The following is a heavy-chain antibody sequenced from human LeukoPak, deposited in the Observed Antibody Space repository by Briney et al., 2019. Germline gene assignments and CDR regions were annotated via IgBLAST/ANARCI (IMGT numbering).Heavy chain of an antibody. J-gene: IGHJ4*02. CDR2: IYHSGST. CDR3: ARFRPAYYYDSSGYYNYFDY. CDR1: GGSISSYY. Sequence: SETLSLTCTVSGGSISSYYWSWIRQPPGKGLEWIGEIYHSGSTNYNPSLKSRVTISVDKSKNQFSLKLSSVTAADTAVYYCARFRPAYYYDSSGYYNYFDYWGQGTLVTVSS. D-gene: IGHD3-22*01. V-gene: IGHV4-59*12.